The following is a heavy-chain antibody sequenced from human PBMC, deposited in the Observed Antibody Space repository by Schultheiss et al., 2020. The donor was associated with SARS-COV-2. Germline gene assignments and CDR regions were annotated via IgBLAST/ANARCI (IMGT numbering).Heavy chain of an antibody. CDR3: AKGAYYDFWSGYSGYFDY. CDR2: ISGSGGST. D-gene: IGHD3-3*01. CDR1: GFTFDDYA. V-gene: IGHV3-23*01. J-gene: IGHJ4*02. Sequence: GGSLRLSCAASGFTFDDYAMHWVRQAPGKGLEWVSAISGSGGSTYYADSVKGRFTISRDNAKTSLYLQMSSLRAEDTAVYYCAKGAYYDFWSGYSGYFDYWGQGTLVTVSS.